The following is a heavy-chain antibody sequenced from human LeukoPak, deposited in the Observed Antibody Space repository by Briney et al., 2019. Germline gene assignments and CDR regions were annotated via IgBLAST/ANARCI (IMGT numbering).Heavy chain of an antibody. J-gene: IGHJ3*02. Sequence: GGSLRLSCAASGFIFSNYGMNWVRQAPGKGLEWVSSISSSRTYIYYADSVRGRFTISRDNAKNSLYLQMNSLRAEDTAVYYCAKDRILSGYLWMGTEGPDAFDIWDQGTMVTVSS. CDR1: GFIFSNYG. V-gene: IGHV3-21*01. CDR2: ISSSRTYI. D-gene: IGHD3-9*01. CDR3: AKDRILSGYLWMGTEGPDAFDI.